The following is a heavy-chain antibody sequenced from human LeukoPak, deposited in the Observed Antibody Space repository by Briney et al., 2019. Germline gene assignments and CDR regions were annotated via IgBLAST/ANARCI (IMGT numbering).Heavy chain of an antibody. D-gene: IGHD3-10*01. CDR1: GFTVSSNS. J-gene: IGHJ4*02. V-gene: IGHV3-7*01. CDR2: MKQDGSEK. Sequence: GGSLRLSCTVSGFTVSSNSMSWVRQAPGKGLEWVANMKQDGSEKYYVDSVKSRFTISRDIAKMYLQMNSLRAEDTAVYYCAREGFGEYYIDYWGQGTLVTVSS. CDR3: AREGFGEYYIDY.